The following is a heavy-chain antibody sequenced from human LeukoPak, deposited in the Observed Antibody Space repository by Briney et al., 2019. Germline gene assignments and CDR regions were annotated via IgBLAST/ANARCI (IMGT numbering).Heavy chain of an antibody. CDR1: GYTFTSYA. CDR2: INTNTGNP. Sequence: GASVKVSCKASGYTFTSYAMNWVRQAPGQGLEWMGWINTNTGNPTYAQGFTGRFVFSLDTSVSTAYLQISSLKAEDTAVYYCARATSIFGVVIKVLDPWGQGTLVTVSS. CDR3: ARATSIFGVVIKVLDP. J-gene: IGHJ5*02. V-gene: IGHV7-4-1*02. D-gene: IGHD3-3*01.